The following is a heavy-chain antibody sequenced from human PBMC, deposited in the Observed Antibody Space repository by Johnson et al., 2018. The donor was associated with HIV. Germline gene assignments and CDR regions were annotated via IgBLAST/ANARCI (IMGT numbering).Heavy chain of an antibody. V-gene: IGHV3-11*04. CDR1: GFTFSDYY. CDR2: ISSSGSTI. CDR3: ARDQYEVDAFDI. J-gene: IGHJ3*02. D-gene: IGHD2-8*01. Sequence: QVLLVESGGGLVQPGGSMRLSCAASGFTFSDYYMSWIRQAPGQGMEWVSYISSSGSTIYYADSVKGRFTISRDNAKNSLYLQMNSLRAEDTAVYYCARDQYEVDAFDIWGQGTMVTVSS.